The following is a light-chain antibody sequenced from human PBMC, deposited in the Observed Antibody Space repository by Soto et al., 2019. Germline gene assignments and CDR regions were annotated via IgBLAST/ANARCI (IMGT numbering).Light chain of an antibody. CDR2: DAS. J-gene: IGKJ1*01. CDR1: QSVSSY. Sequence: EIVLTQSPATLSLSPGERATVSCRASQSVSSYLAWYQQKPGQAPRLLFYDASNRATGIPARFSGSGSGTDFTLTISSLEPEDFAVYYCQQRSNWPWTFGQGTKVDIK. CDR3: QQRSNWPWT. V-gene: IGKV3-11*01.